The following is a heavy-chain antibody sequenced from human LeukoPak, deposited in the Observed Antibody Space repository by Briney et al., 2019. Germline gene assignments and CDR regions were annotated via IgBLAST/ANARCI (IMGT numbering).Heavy chain of an antibody. J-gene: IGHJ4*02. Sequence: PSETLSLTCTVSGGSISSSSYYWGGIRQPPGKGLEGMGSIYYSGSTYYNPSLKSRVTISVDTSKNQFSLKLSSVTAADTAVYYCASTKFIEYSSSNGNDYWGQGTLVSVSS. V-gene: IGHV4-39*01. CDR3: ASTKFIEYSSSNGNDY. D-gene: IGHD6-6*01. CDR1: GGSISSSSYY. CDR2: IYYSGST.